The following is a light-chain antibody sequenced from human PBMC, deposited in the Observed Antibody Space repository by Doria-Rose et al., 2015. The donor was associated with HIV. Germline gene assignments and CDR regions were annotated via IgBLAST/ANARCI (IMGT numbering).Light chain of an antibody. J-gene: IGKJ1*01. CDR2: GAY. CDR1: QGISRY. V-gene: IGKV1-9*01. Sequence: TQTPSFLSASVGVRVTITCRASQGISRYLAWYQQKPGKAPTLLISGAYTLQSGVPSRFSGSGSGTELTLTVSSLQPEDFATYYCQQFDSFPRTFGQGTKVELK. CDR3: QQFDSFPRT.